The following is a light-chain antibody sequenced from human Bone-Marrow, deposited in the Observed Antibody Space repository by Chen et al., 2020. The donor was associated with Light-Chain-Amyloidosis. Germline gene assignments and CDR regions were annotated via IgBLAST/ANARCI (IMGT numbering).Light chain of an antibody. V-gene: IGLV2-14*01. CDR2: EVT. Sequence: QSALTQPASVSGSPGQSITISCTGTSSDVGGDNHVSWYQQHPDKAPKLMIYEVTNRPSWVPDRFSASKSDNTASLTMSGLQTEEEADYFGSSYAITNTLVFESGTRVTVL. CDR3: SSYAITNTLV. J-gene: IGLJ1*01. CDR1: SSDVGGDNH.